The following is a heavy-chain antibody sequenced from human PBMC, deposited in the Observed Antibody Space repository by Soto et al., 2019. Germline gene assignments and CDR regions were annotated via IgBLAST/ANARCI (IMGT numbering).Heavy chain of an antibody. CDR2: ISGPGGTT. D-gene: IGHD6-13*01. CDR3: AKFISAAGTGY. V-gene: IGHV3-23*01. J-gene: IGHJ4*02. CDR1: GSRFTFSSYS. Sequence: PGGSLRLSCAASGSRFTFSSYSMNWVRQAPGKGLEWVSGISGPGGTTYYADFVKGRFTISRDNSKNTLYLQMNSLRAEDTALYYCAKFISAAGTGYWGQGTLVTVSS.